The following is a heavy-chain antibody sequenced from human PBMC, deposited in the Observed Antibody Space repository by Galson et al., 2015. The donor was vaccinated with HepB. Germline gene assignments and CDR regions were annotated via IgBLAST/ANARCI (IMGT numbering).Heavy chain of an antibody. Sequence: SLRLSCAASGFTFSSYGMHWVRQAPGKGLEWVAVISYDGSNKYYADSVKGRFTISRDNSKNTLYLQMNSLRAEDTAVYYCANDYGDPVGGHWGQGTLVAVSS. D-gene: IGHD4-17*01. CDR1: GFTFSSYG. J-gene: IGHJ4*02. V-gene: IGHV3-30*18. CDR3: ANDYGDPVGGH. CDR2: ISYDGSNK.